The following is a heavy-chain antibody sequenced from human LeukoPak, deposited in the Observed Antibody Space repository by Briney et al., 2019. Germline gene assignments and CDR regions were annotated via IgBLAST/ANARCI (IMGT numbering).Heavy chain of an antibody. Sequence: GGFLRLSCAASGFAVSSNYMHWVRQAPGKGLEWVSVIYSGGRTYYAESVKGRFTISRDSSTNTLFLQMNSLRAEDTAIYYCARDLVVAGLVPWGQGTLVLVSS. V-gene: IGHV3-66*01. CDR1: GFAVSSNY. J-gene: IGHJ5*02. CDR2: IYSGGRT. D-gene: IGHD3-22*01. CDR3: ARDLVVAGLVP.